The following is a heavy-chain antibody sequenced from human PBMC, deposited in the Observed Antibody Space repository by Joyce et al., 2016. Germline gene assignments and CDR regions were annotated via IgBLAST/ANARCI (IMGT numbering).Heavy chain of an antibody. D-gene: IGHD1-26*01. CDR1: GFTFSSDW. CDR2: INTDENSA. V-gene: IGHV3-74*01. CDR3: ARMVGAPI. Sequence: EVRLVESGGGLVQPGGSLRLSCAASGFTFSSDWMHWVRQAPGKGLVWVSRINTDENSASYADSVKGRFTISRDNAKSTLYLQMNSLRAEDTAVYYCARMVGAPIWGQGTTVTVSS. J-gene: IGHJ6*02.